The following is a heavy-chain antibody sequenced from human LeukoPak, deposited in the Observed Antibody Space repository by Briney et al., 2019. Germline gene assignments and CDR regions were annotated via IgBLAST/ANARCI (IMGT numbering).Heavy chain of an antibody. D-gene: IGHD1-1*01. CDR2: IRYDGSDK. CDR1: GFTLRGYG. V-gene: IGHV3-30*02. J-gene: IGHJ4*02. CDR3: AKDTPTTGYHLDS. Sequence: GGSLRLSCAASGFTLRGYGMHWVRQAPGKGLEWVAFIRYDGSDKSYADSVKGRFTISRDNSENTLYLQINILRVEDTAVYYCAKDTPTTGYHLDSWGQGTLVTVSS.